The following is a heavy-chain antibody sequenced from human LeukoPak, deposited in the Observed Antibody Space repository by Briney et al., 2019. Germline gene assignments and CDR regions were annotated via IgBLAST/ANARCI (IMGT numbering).Heavy chain of an antibody. V-gene: IGHV1-18*01. J-gene: IGHJ5*02. D-gene: IGHD6-13*01. CDR1: GYTFTSDG. CDR3: AREAAAAGVFWFDP. CDR2: ISTYNGNT. Sequence: GASVTVSCKTSGYTFTSDGITWVRQAPGQGLEWMGWISTYNGNTYYAQKFQGGATMTTDTSTRTGYMELRNLKSDDTAVYYCAREAAAAGVFWFDPWGQGTLVTVSS.